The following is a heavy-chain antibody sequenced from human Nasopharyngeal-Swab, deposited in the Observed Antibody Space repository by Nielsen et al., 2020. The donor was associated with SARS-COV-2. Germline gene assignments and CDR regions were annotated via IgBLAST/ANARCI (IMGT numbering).Heavy chain of an antibody. CDR1: GYTFTSYY. CDR3: ARDRTTIFGVVIISGGMDV. CDR2: INPSGGST. V-gene: IGHV1-46*01. J-gene: IGHJ6*03. D-gene: IGHD3-3*01. Sequence: ASVKVSCKASGYTFTSYYMHWVRQAPGQGLEWMGIINPSGGSTSYAQKFKGRVTMTRDTSTSTVYMELSSLRSEDTAVYYCARDRTTIFGVVIISGGMDVWGKGTTVTVSS.